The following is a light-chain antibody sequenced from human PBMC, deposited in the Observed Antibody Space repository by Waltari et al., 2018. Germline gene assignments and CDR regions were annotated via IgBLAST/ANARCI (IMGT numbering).Light chain of an antibody. J-gene: IGLJ1*01. CDR3: SSYAGSAYV. V-gene: IGLV2-8*01. CDR2: DVS. Sequence: QSALTQPPSASGSPGQSVTISCTGTSSAVGGYNYSSWYQQYHGKAPNLMIYDVSEKPSGGPDRFSGSKSGNTASLTVSGLQADDEADYYCSSYAGSAYVFGTGTKFTVL. CDR1: SSAVGGYNY.